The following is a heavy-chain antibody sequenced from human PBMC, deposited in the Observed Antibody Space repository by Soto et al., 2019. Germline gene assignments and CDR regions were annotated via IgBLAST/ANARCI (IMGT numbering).Heavy chain of an antibody. D-gene: IGHD6-6*01. J-gene: IGHJ4*02. CDR1: GGTFSTSA. V-gene: IGHV1-69*12. CDR2: IIPMYERA. CDR3: ARGGRSEFDY. Sequence: QVQLVQSGPEVKKPGSSVKVSCKASGGTFSTSAFSWVRQAPGQGLEWMGGIIPMYERADYAQKFQGTVTITADDSANTAFMAVRNLRDEDAAKYYCARGGRSEFDYWGQGTLATVSS.